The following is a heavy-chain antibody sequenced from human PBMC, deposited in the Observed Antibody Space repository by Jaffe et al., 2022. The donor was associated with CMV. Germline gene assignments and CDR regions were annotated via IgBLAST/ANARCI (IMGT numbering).Heavy chain of an antibody. CDR1: GFSFSRYW. CDR2: INSDGSST. D-gene: IGHD1-26*01. CDR3: TSLRWEVLRGFDN. V-gene: IGHV3-74*01. Sequence: EEQLVESGGGLVQPGGSLRLSCTASGFSFSRYWMHWVRQAPGKGLVWVSRINSDGSSTSYADSVKGRFTISRDNAKNTLYLQMNSLRAEDTAVYYCTSLRWEVLRGFDNWGQGTLVTVSP. J-gene: IGHJ4*02.